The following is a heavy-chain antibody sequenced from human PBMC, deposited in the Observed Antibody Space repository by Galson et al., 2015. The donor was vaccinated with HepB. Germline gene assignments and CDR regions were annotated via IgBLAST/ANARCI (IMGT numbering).Heavy chain of an antibody. Sequence: SLRLSCAASGFTFSSYGMQWVRQAPGKGLEWVAVISYDGSNKYYADSVKGRFTISRDNSKNTLFLQMNSLRAEDTAVYYCAKDLWPSGGSSLSSALFDYWGQGTLVIVSS. V-gene: IGHV3-30*18. CDR2: ISYDGSNK. CDR3: AKDLWPSGGSSLSSALFDY. D-gene: IGHD2-15*01. J-gene: IGHJ4*02. CDR1: GFTFSSYG.